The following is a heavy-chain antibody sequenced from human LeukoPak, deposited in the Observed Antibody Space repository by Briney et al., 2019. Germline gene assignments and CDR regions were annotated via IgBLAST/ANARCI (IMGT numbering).Heavy chain of an antibody. CDR1: GFTFSSYS. J-gene: IGHJ4*02. CDR3: AKQRIAAAGTGILGY. Sequence: AGGSLRLSCAASGFTFSSYSMNWVRQAPGKGLEWVSAISGSGGSTYYADSVKGRFTISRDNSKNTLYLQMNSLRAEDTAVYYCAKQRIAAAGTGILGYWGQGTLVTVSS. V-gene: IGHV3-23*01. CDR2: ISGSGGST. D-gene: IGHD6-13*01.